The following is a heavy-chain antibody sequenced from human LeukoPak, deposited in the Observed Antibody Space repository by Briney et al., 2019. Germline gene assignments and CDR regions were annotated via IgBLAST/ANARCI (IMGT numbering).Heavy chain of an antibody. J-gene: IGHJ4*02. CDR3: ARWDIVATIDY. CDR2: INHSGST. Sequence: PSETLSLTCAVYGGSFSGYYWSWIRQPPGKGLEWIGEINHSGSTNYNPSLKSRVTISVDTSKNQFSLKLSSVTAADTAVYYCARWDIVATIDYWGQGTLVTVSS. V-gene: IGHV4-34*01. D-gene: IGHD5-12*01. CDR1: GGSFSGYY.